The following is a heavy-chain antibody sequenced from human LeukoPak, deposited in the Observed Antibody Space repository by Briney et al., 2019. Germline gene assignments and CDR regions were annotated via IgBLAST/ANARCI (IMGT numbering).Heavy chain of an antibody. D-gene: IGHD1-26*01. CDR1: GFTFSSYS. J-gene: IGHJ4*02. CDR3: ARGSGSYYQSYFDY. CDR2: ISSSSSYI. V-gene: IGHV3-21*01. Sequence: GGSLRLSCAASGFTFSSYSMSWVRQAPGKGLEWVSSISSSSSYIYYADSVKGRFTISRDNSKNTLYLQMNSLRAEDTAAYYCARGSGSYYQSYFDYWGQGTLVTVSS.